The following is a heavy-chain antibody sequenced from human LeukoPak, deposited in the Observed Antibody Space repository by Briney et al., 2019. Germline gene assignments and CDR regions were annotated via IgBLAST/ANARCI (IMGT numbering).Heavy chain of an antibody. CDR2: IYYSGNT. Sequence: PSETLSLTCTVSGGSVSSGSYYWSWIRQPPGKGLEWIGYIYYSGNTNYNPSLKSRVTISVDTSKNQFSLKLSSVTAADTAVYYCARDSRMLDDYGDHADYYWYFDLWGRGTLVTVSS. D-gene: IGHD4-17*01. V-gene: IGHV4-61*01. CDR1: GGSVSSGSYY. J-gene: IGHJ2*01. CDR3: ARDSRMLDDYGDHADYYWYFDL.